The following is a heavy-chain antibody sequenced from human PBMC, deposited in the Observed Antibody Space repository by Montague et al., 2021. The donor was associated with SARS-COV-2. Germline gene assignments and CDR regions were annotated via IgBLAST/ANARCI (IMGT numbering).Heavy chain of an antibody. D-gene: IGHD6-19*01. J-gene: IGHJ4*02. V-gene: IGHV4-4*02. Sequence: SETLYLTCDVSGASISSHDCWSWVSQPPGKGLEWLGEILRDGKTKYNPSLRGRVTMSVDKPNNQLSLRLTSVTAADTAVYYCARVCPSAWWQLDCWGQGILVTVSP. CDR2: ILRDGKT. CDR1: GASISSHDC. CDR3: ARVCPSAWWQLDC.